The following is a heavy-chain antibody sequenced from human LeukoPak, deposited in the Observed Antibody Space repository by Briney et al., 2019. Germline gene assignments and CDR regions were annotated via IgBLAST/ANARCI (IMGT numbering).Heavy chain of an antibody. CDR3: ARGGGLYVWGAKYGMDV. D-gene: IGHD3-16*01. CDR2: INHSGST. Sequence: SETLSLTCAVYGGSFSGYYWSWIRQPPGKGLEWIGEINHSGSTNYNPSLKSRVTISVDTSKNQFSLKLGSVTAADTAVYYCARGGGLYVWGAKYGMDVWGQGTTVTVSS. J-gene: IGHJ6*02. CDR1: GGSFSGYY. V-gene: IGHV4-34*01.